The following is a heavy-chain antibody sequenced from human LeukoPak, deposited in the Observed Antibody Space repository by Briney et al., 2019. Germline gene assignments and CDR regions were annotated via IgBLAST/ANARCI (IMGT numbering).Heavy chain of an antibody. V-gene: IGHV3-9*01. CDR2: ITWNSGSI. CDR3: TKDISASGNYGMDV. D-gene: IGHD3-10*01. Sequence: PGGSLRLSCAASGFTFDDYAMHWVRQPPGKGLQWVSGITWNSGSIGYADSVKGRFTISRDNAKNSLYLQMNSLRAEDTAVYYCTKDISASGNYGMDVWGQGTTVTVSS. J-gene: IGHJ6*02. CDR1: GFTFDDYA.